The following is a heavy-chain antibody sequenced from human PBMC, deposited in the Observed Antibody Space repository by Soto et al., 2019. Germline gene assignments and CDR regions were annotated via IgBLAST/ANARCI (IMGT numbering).Heavy chain of an antibody. D-gene: IGHD6-25*01. CDR3: VKDQQGGIAAPPNWFDP. Sequence: GGSLRLSCSASGFTFSSYAMHWVRQAPGKGLEYVSAISSNGGSTYYADSVKGRFTISRDNSKNTLYLQMSSLRAEDTAVYYCVKDQQGGIAAPPNWFDPWGQGTLVTVSS. CDR2: ISSNGGST. CDR1: GFTFSSYA. V-gene: IGHV3-64D*08. J-gene: IGHJ5*02.